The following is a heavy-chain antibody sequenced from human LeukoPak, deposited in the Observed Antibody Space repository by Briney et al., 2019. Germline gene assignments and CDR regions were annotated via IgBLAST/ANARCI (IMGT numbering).Heavy chain of an antibody. D-gene: IGHD5-12*01. J-gene: IGHJ6*03. CDR2: IKSKNDGGTT. CDR3: TTDWVVATIRNLFHYYYMDV. Sequence: KSGGSLRLSCAASGFTFSNAWMRWVRQAPGKGLEWVGRIKSKNDGGTTDYTAPVKGRFTISRDDSKKTLYLQMNSLKPEDTAVYYCTTDWVVATIRNLFHYYYMDVWGKGTTVTVSS. V-gene: IGHV3-15*01. CDR1: GFTFSNAW.